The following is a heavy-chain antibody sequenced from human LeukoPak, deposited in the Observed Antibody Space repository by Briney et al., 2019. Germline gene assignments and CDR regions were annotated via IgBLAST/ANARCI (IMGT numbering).Heavy chain of an antibody. V-gene: IGHV1-69*13. CDR2: IIPIFGTA. Sequence: SVKVSCKASGGTFSSYAISWVRQAPGQGLEWMGGIIPIFGTANYAQKFQGRVTITADESTSTAYMELSSLRSEDTAVYYCAKAKPQGSDRDFDYWGQGTLVTVSS. J-gene: IGHJ4*02. D-gene: IGHD1-14*01. CDR1: GGTFSSYA. CDR3: AKAKPQGSDRDFDY.